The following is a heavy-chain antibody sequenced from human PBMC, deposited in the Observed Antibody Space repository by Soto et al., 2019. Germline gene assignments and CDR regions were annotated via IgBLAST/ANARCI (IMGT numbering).Heavy chain of an antibody. V-gene: IGHV1-18*01. D-gene: IGHD6-6*01. CDR2: ISGYNGNT. CDR3: AREGQLGY. CDR1: GDTFSTYT. J-gene: IGHJ4*02. Sequence: ASVKVSCKASGDTFSTYTITWVRQAPGQGLEWMGWISGYNGNTNYAERLQGRVTMTTDTSTSTAYMELKSLRYDDTAVYYCAREGQLGYWGQGTPVTVSS.